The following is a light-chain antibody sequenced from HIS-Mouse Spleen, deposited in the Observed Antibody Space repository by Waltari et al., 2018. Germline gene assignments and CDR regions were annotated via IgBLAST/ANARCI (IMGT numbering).Light chain of an antibody. CDR2: EGS. CDR1: SSDVGRSTL. J-gene: IGLJ3*02. V-gene: IGLV2-23*01. Sequence: QSALTQPASVSGSPGQSITISCTGTSSDVGRSTLASWYQQHPGKAPKLMIYEGSKRPSGVSNRFSGSKSGNTASLTISGLQAEDEADYYCCSYAGSSTWVFGGGTKLTVL. CDR3: CSYAGSSTWV.